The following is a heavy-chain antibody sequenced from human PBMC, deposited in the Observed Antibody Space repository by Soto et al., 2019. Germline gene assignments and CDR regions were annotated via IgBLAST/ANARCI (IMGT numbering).Heavy chain of an antibody. CDR1: GITFSDYW. V-gene: IGHV3-7*01. CDR3: ATDSSRTINF. J-gene: IGHJ4*02. Sequence: EVQLVESGGGLVQPGGSLRLSCAISGITFSDYWMSWLRQAPGKGLEWVANIRGDGSEKQYVDSVKGRFTISRDNAKNSLYMQMNSMRAEDTAVYYCATDSSRTINFWGQGTPVTVS. CDR2: IRGDGSEK. D-gene: IGHD2-2*01.